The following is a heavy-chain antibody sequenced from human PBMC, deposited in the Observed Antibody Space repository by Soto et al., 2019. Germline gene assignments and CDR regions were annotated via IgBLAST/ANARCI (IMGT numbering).Heavy chain of an antibody. Sequence: GGSLRLSCAASGFTFSGYWMSWVRQAPGKGLEWVANIKQDGSEKCYVDSVKGRFTISRDNAKNSLYLQMNSLRPEDTAVYYCARDLVGESTGDYFDYWGQGTLVTVSS. J-gene: IGHJ4*02. CDR2: IKQDGSEK. V-gene: IGHV3-7*01. D-gene: IGHD2-8*02. CDR1: GFTFSGYW. CDR3: ARDLVGESTGDYFDY.